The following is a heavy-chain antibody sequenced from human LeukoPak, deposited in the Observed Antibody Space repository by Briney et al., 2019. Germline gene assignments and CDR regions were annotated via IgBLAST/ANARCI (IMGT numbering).Heavy chain of an antibody. CDR3: ARNSYDSSGYYSKYFQH. CDR1: GGTFSSYA. V-gene: IGHV1-69*05. J-gene: IGHJ1*01. D-gene: IGHD3-22*01. Sequence: SVKVSCKVTGGTFSSYAISWVRQAPGQGLEWMGGIIPIFGTANYAQKFQGRVTITTDESTSTAYMELSSLRSEDTAVYYCARNSYDSSGYYSKYFQHWGQGTLVTVSS. CDR2: IIPIFGTA.